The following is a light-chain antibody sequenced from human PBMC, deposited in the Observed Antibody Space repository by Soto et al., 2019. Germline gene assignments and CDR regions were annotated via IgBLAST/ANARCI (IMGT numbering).Light chain of an antibody. Sequence: EIVLTQSPATLSLSPGERATLSCRASQSVSTNLAWYKQKPGQAPRVLIYDASNRATGIPARFSGSGSGTDFTLTISSLEPEDFAVYYCQQRSGWLLAFGGGTKVEIK. J-gene: IGKJ4*01. CDR1: QSVSTN. CDR3: QQRSGWLLA. V-gene: IGKV3-11*01. CDR2: DAS.